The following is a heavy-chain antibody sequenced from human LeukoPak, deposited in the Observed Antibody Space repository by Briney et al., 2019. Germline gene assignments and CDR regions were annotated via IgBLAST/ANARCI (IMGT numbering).Heavy chain of an antibody. J-gene: IGHJ3*02. CDR3: ARRVPAGIGAFDI. D-gene: IGHD2-2*02. CDR2: INPNSGGT. Sequence: ASVKVSCKASGYTFTGYYMHWVRQAPGQGLEWMGWINPNSGGTNYQGRVTMTRDTSISTAYMELSRLRSDDTAVYYCARRVPAGIGAFDIWGQGTMVTVSS. V-gene: IGHV1-2*02. CDR1: GYTFTGYY.